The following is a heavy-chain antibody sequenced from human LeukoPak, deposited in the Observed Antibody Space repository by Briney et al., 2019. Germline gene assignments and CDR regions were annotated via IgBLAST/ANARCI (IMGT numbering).Heavy chain of an antibody. CDR1: GFTFSSYW. J-gene: IGHJ4*02. CDR2: INSDGSST. V-gene: IGHV3-74*01. D-gene: IGHD4-17*01. CDR3: AKEDFGDYGDHGLDY. Sequence: GGSLRLSCAASGFTFSSYWMHWVRHAPGKGLVWVSRINSDGSSTSYADSVKGRFTISRDNSKNTLYLQMNSLRAEDTAVYYCAKEDFGDYGDHGLDYWGQGTLVTVSS.